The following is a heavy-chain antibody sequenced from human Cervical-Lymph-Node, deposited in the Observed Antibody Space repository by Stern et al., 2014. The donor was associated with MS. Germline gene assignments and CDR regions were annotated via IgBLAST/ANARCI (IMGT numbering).Heavy chain of an antibody. Sequence: EVQLEESGAEVKKPGESLKISCKGSGYTFTNNWIAWVRQMPGKGLEWMGIIYPDDSDIRYSPSLQGQVTISADKSISTASLPWSSLKAADSAVYYCARPPPRRKWDDPNYGMDVWGQGTTVTVSS. CDR2: IYPDDSDI. D-gene: IGHD1-1*01. V-gene: IGHV5-51*03. CDR3: ARPPPRRKWDDPNYGMDV. CDR1: GYTFTNNW. J-gene: IGHJ6*02.